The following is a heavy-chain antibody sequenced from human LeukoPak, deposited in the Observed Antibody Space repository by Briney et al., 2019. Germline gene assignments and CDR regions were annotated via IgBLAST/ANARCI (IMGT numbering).Heavy chain of an antibody. J-gene: IGHJ4*02. D-gene: IGHD3-22*01. CDR1: GGSISSGGYY. CDR3: ARHGRPYYYDTSGAYFDY. CDR2: IYYSGST. V-gene: IGHV4-39*01. Sequence: SETLSLTCTVSGGSISSGGYYWSWIRQHPGKGLEWIAYIYYSGSTYYNPSLKSRVTISVDTSKNQFSLKLSSVTAADTAVYYCARHGRPYYYDTSGAYFDYWGQGTLVTVSS.